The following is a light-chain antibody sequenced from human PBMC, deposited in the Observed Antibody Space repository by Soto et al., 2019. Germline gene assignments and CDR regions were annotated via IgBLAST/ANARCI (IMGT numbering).Light chain of an antibody. V-gene: IGLV1-40*01. CDR2: GNS. J-gene: IGLJ1*01. CDR3: QSYDSSLSGYV. CDR1: SSNIGAGYD. Sequence: QSVLTQPPSVSGAPRQRVTISCTGSSSNIGAGYDVHWYQQLPGTAPKLLIYGNSNRPSVVPDRFSGSKSGTSASLAITGLQAEDEADYYCQSYDSSLSGYVFGTGTKLTVL.